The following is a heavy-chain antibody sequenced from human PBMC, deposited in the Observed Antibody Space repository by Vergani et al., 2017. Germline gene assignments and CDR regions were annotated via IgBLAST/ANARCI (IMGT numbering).Heavy chain of an antibody. CDR2: ISSNGGST. CDR1: GFTFSSYA. J-gene: IGHJ3*02. Sequence: EVQLVESGGGLVQPGGSLRLSCAASGFTFSSYAMHWVRQAPGKGLEYVSAISSNGGSTYYANSVKGRFTISRDNSKNTLYLQMNSLRAEDTAVYYCARMIRGLGAFDIWGQGTMVTVSS. D-gene: IGHD3-22*01. CDR3: ARMIRGLGAFDI. V-gene: IGHV3-64*01.